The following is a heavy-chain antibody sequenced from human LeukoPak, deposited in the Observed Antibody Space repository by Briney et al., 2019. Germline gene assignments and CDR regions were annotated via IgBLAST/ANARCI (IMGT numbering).Heavy chain of an antibody. D-gene: IGHD2-8*01. Sequence: ASVKVSCKASGYTFTNYYIHWVRQAPGQGPEWVGIINPNGASTFYAQKFQDRVTMTRDTSTSTGYMELGSLTSEDTAVYYCARGGLSDIALVSARLSIDCWGQGTLVTVSS. J-gene: IGHJ4*02. CDR1: GYTFTNYY. CDR2: INPNGAST. CDR3: ARGGLSDIALVSARLSIDC. V-gene: IGHV1-46*01.